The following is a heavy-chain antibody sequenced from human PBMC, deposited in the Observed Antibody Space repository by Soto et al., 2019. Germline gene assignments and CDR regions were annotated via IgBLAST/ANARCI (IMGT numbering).Heavy chain of an antibody. CDR1: GGTFSSYT. CDR3: ARVVHDSSGYYYRG. J-gene: IGHJ4*02. CDR2: IIPILGIA. Sequence: QVQLVQSGAEVKKPGSSVKVSCKASGGTFSSYTISWVRQAPGQGLEWMGRIIPILGIANYAQKFQGRVTITADKSTSTAYMELSSLRSEDTAVYYCARVVHDSSGYYYRGWGQGTLVTVSS. V-gene: IGHV1-69*02. D-gene: IGHD3-22*01.